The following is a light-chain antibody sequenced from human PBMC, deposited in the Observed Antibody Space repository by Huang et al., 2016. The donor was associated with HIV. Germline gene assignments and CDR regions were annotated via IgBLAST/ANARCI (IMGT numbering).Light chain of an antibody. J-gene: IGKJ5*01. CDR3: QQLTTYPIT. CDR1: QDITTF. V-gene: IGKV1-9*01. Sequence: IQLTQSPPSVSASVGDSVTFTCRASQDITTFLAWYQQKPVKAPQLLISGASTLQNEVPSRFRGSGSGTDFTLTISSLQPEDIATYYCQQLTTYPITFGPGTRLEIK. CDR2: GAS.